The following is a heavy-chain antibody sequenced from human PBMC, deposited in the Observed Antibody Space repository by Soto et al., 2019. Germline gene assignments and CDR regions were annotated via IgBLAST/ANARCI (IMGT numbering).Heavy chain of an antibody. CDR3: ASQGYCSSTSCLTFDP. Sequence: PSETLSLTCTVSGGSISSGGYYWSWIRQHPGKGLEWIGYIYYSGSTYYNPSLKSRVTISVDTSKNQFSLKLSSVIAADTAVYYCASQGYCSSTSCLTFDPWGQGTLVTVSS. V-gene: IGHV4-31*03. CDR1: GGSISSGGYY. J-gene: IGHJ5*02. D-gene: IGHD2-2*01. CDR2: IYYSGST.